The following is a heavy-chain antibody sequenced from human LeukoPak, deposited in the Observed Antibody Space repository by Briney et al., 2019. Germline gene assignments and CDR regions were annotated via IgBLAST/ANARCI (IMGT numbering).Heavy chain of an antibody. D-gene: IGHD4/OR15-4a*01. Sequence: SGGSLRLSCAASGFTFSTYAMTWVRQAPGKCLEWVSSITGSGDGTSAADSVTGRFSISRDNSKSTLYLQMNSLRVEDTAVYYCAKAGLVRGGALDSWGQGTLVTVSS. V-gene: IGHV3-23*01. J-gene: IGHJ4*02. CDR1: GFTFSTYA. CDR3: AKAGLVRGGALDS. CDR2: ITGSGDGT.